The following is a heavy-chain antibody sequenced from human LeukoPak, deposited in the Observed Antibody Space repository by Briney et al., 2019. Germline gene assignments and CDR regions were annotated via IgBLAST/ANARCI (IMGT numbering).Heavy chain of an antibody. V-gene: IGHV3-23*01. Sequence: GGSLRLSCAASGFTFSSYAMSWVRQAPGKGLEWVSAISGSGGSTYYADSVKGRFTTSRDNAKKSLYLEMNILRAEDTAVYYCARNAPLDYWGQGTLVTVSS. CDR3: ARNAPLDY. CDR1: GFTFSSYA. CDR2: ISGSGGST. J-gene: IGHJ4*02. D-gene: IGHD2-2*01.